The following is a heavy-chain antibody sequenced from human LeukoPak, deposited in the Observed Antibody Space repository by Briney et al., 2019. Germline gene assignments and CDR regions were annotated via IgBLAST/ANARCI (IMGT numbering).Heavy chain of an antibody. J-gene: IGHJ4*02. CDR3: ARAVCSSTSCYFGFDY. V-gene: IGHV4-59*01. CDR1: GGSMSTYY. CDR2: VSYSGNT. Sequence: SETLSLTCTVSGGSMSTYYWSWIRQPPGKGLEWIGYVSYSGNTNYNPSLKGRVTISKDTSKNQFSLKLDSVTAADTAVYYCARAVCSSTSCYFGFDYWGQGALVTVSS. D-gene: IGHD2-2*01.